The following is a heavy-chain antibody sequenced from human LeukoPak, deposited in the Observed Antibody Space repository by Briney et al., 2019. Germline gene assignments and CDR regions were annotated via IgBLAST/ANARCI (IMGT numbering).Heavy chain of an antibody. D-gene: IGHD3-22*01. Sequence: GASVKVSCKVSGYTLTELSMHWVRQAPGKGLEWMGGFDPEDGETIYAQKFQGRVTMTEDTSTDTAYMELSSLRSEHTAVYYCATVGYDSSGPYYFDYWGQGALVTVSS. J-gene: IGHJ4*02. V-gene: IGHV1-24*01. CDR3: ATVGYDSSGPYYFDY. CDR1: GYTLTELS. CDR2: FDPEDGET.